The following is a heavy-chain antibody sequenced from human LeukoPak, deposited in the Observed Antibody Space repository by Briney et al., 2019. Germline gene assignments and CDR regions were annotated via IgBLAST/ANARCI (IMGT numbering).Heavy chain of an antibody. Sequence: SETLSLTCAVSGGSISSGGYSWSWIRQPPGKGLEWIGYIYHSGSTYYNPSLKSRVTISVDRSKNQFSLKLSSVTAADTAVYYCARTSIAARRANAFDIWGQGTMVTVSS. V-gene: IGHV4-30-2*01. CDR1: GGSISSGGYS. D-gene: IGHD6-6*01. CDR3: ARTSIAARRANAFDI. CDR2: IYHSGST. J-gene: IGHJ3*02.